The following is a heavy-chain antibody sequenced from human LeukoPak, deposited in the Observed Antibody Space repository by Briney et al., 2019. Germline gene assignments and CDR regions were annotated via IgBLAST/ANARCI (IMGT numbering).Heavy chain of an antibody. CDR1: GYSFTSYW. J-gene: IGHJ6*02. CDR3: ARLKGIGYYYYGMDV. V-gene: IGHV5-51*01. CDR2: IYPGDSDT. Sequence: PGESLKISCKGSGYSFTSYWIGWVRQMPGKGLEWMGIIYPGDSDTRYSPSFQGQVTISADKSISTAYLQWGSLKASDTAMYYCARLKGIGYYYYGMDVWGQGTTVTVSS.